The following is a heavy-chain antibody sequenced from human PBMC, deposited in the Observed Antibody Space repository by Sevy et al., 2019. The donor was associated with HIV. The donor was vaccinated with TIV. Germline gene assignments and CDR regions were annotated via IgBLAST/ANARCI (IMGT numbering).Heavy chain of an antibody. D-gene: IGHD3-3*02. CDR2: ISYSGST. J-gene: IGHJ6*02. Sequence: SETLSLTCTVSGDSISSDSFLWGWIRQTPGEGLSWIGSISYSGSTYYDPSLKSRITVDVDTSKKQFSLELRSVTAADTAMYYCARHLHFYGIDVWGPGTTVTVSS. CDR3: ARHLHFYGIDV. V-gene: IGHV4-39*01. CDR1: GDSISSDSFL.